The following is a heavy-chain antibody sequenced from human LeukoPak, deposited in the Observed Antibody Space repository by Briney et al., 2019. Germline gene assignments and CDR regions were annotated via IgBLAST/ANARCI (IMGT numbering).Heavy chain of an antibody. V-gene: IGHV3-48*03. J-gene: IGHJ4*02. CDR1: GFTSSSYE. CDR3: ARVSSDRTYSSGWYMRGYFDY. Sequence: PGGSLRLSCAASGFTSSSYEMNWVRQAPGKGLEWVSYISSSGSTIYYADSVKGRFTISRDNAKTSLYLQMNSLRAEDTAVYYCARVSSDRTYSSGWYMRGYFDYWGQGTLVTVSS. D-gene: IGHD6-19*01. CDR2: ISSSGSTI.